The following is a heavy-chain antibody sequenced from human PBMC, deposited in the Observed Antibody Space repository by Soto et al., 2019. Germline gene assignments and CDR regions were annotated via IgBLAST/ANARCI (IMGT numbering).Heavy chain of an antibody. D-gene: IGHD3-22*01. J-gene: IGHJ5*02. CDR2: ISYDGSNK. V-gene: IGHV3-30*18. CDR1: GFTFSSYG. Sequence: GGSLRLSCAASGFTFSSYGMHWVRQAPGKGLEWVAVISYDGSNKYYADSVKGRFTISRDNSKNTLYLQMNSLRAEDTAVYYCAKYSPESRLLKGWFDPWGQGTLVTVSS. CDR3: AKYSPESRLLKGWFDP.